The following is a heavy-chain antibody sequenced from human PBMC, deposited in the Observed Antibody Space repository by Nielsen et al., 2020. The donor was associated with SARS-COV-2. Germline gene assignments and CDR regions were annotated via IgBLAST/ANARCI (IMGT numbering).Heavy chain of an antibody. Sequence: SETLSLTCTVSGGAISSSHYYWAWIRQPPGKGLEWIGSIHSGGSTYYNPSLKSRVTLSVDTSKNQISLKLTSVTAADTAVYFCARDIGWKGCESWGQGTLVTVSS. V-gene: IGHV4-39*07. CDR1: GGAISSSHYY. J-gene: IGHJ5*02. D-gene: IGHD1-1*01. CDR3: ARDIGWKGCES. CDR2: IHSGGST.